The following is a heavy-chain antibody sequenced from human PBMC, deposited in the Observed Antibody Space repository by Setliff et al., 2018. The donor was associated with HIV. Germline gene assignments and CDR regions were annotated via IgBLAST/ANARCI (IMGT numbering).Heavy chain of an antibody. V-gene: IGHV1-18*04. CDR1: GYTFTGYY. CDR2: ISAYNGNT. CDR3: ARDSYYDSSGYYPLGDFQH. Sequence: ASVKVSCKASGYTFTGYYMHWVRQAPGQGLEWMGWISAYNGNTNYAQKLQGRVTMTTDTSTSTAYMELRSLRSDDTAVYYCARDSYYDSSGYYPLGDFQHWGQGTLVTVSS. J-gene: IGHJ1*01. D-gene: IGHD3-22*01.